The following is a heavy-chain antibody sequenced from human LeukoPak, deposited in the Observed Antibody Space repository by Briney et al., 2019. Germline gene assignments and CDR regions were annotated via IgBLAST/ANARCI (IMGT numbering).Heavy chain of an antibody. Sequence: GGSLRLSCAASGFTFSTLDMSWVRQAPGKGLEWVAHIKEDESDEYYVDSVRGRFTASRDNAKNSVNLQMNSLRVEDTAVYYCARWRGRQSEFDYWGQGTLVTVSS. D-gene: IGHD1-1*01. V-gene: IGHV3-7*01. CDR2: IKEDESDE. J-gene: IGHJ4*02. CDR3: ARWRGRQSEFDY. CDR1: GFTFSTLD.